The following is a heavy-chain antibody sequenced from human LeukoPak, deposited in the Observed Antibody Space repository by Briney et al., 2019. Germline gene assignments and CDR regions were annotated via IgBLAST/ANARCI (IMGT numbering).Heavy chain of an antibody. Sequence: SETLSLTCTVSGGFISSYYWSWIRQPPGKGLEWIGYIYTSGSTNYNPSLKSRVTISVDTSKNQFSRKLSSVTAADTAVYYCARTVTYYDFWSGYYLAWFDPWGQGTLVTVSS. J-gene: IGHJ5*02. CDR3: ARTVTYYDFWSGYYLAWFDP. CDR2: IYTSGST. V-gene: IGHV4-4*09. D-gene: IGHD3-3*01. CDR1: GGFISSYY.